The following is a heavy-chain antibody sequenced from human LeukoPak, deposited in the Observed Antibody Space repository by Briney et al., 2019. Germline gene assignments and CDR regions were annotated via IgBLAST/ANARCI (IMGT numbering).Heavy chain of an antibody. V-gene: IGHV4-34*01. CDR2: INHSGST. J-gene: IGHJ4*02. D-gene: IGHD3-22*01. CDR3: ARGARWRYYDSSGYAAFDY. Sequence: SETLSLTCAVYGGSFSGYCWSWIRQPPGKGLEWIGEINHSGSTNYNPSLKSRVTISVDTSKNQFSLKLSSVTAADTAVYYCARGARWRYYDSSGYAAFDYWGQGTLVTVSS. CDR1: GGSFSGYC.